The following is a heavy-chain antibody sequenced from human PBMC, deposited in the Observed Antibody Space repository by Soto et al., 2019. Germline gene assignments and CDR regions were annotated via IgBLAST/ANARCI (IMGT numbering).Heavy chain of an antibody. J-gene: IGHJ3*02. CDR3: ARGGSGYYFDAFDI. V-gene: IGHV3-21*01. D-gene: IGHD3-22*01. CDR2: ISSSSSYI. Sequence: EVQLVESGGGLVKPGGSLRLSCAASGFTFSSYSMNWVRQAPGKGLEWVSSISSSSSYIYYADSVKGRFTISRDNAKNSLYLQRNSLRAEDTAVYYCARGGSGYYFDAFDIWGQGTMVTVSS. CDR1: GFTFSSYS.